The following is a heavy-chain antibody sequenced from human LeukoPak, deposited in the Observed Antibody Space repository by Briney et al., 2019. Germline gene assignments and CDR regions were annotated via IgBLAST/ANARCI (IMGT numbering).Heavy chain of an antibody. CDR3: ARDNGWSADF. V-gene: IGHV3-7*03. Sequence: GGSLRLSCAASGFTFSRHWMYWVRRAPGKGLEWVANIKQDGSAKPYVDSVKGRFTISRDNAKNSLFLQMSSLRAEDTAVYYCARDNGWSADFWGQGTLVTVSS. CDR2: IKQDGSAK. D-gene: IGHD2-15*01. CDR1: GFTFSRHW. J-gene: IGHJ4*02.